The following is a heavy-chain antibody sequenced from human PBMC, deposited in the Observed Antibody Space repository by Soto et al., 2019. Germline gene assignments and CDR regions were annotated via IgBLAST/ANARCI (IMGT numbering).Heavy chain of an antibody. CDR2: IYYGGTT. D-gene: IGHD2-15*01. V-gene: IGHV4-38-2*01. J-gene: IGHJ4*02. Sequence: SETLSLTCDVSVEPMTGGYYWGWIRQSPGKGLEWIGSIYYGGTTYYNPSLRSRLAISIDTSKNQFSLRLSSVTAADTALYYCARGWYYFDVWGQGSLVTISS. CDR3: ARGWYYFDV. CDR1: VEPMTGGYY.